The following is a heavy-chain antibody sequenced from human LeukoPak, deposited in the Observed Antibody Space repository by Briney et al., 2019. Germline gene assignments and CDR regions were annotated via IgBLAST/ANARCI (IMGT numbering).Heavy chain of an antibody. Sequence: GGSLRLSCAASGFTVSTNYMSWVRQAPGRGLEWVSVIYNGGTTYYADSVKGRFTISRDHSQNTLYLQMNSLRSDDTAVYYCARQDIVVVPAVPQYYYMDVWGQGTMVTVSS. CDR2: IYNGGTT. CDR1: GFTVSTNY. D-gene: IGHD2-2*01. V-gene: IGHV3-53*05. CDR3: ARQDIVVVPAVPQYYYMDV. J-gene: IGHJ6*03.